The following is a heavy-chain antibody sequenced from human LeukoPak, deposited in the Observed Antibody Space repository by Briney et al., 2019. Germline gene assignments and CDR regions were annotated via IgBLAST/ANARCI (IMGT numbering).Heavy chain of an antibody. J-gene: IGHJ4*02. Sequence: SETLALTCTVSGGSISSSSYYWGGIRQPPGKGLEWLGSIYYSGSTYYNPSLKSRVTISLDTSKNQFSLKLSSVTAADTAVYYCANSGYVKGYYFDYWGQGTLVTVSS. D-gene: IGHD5-18*01. V-gene: IGHV4-39*01. CDR2: IYYSGST. CDR1: GGSISSSSYY. CDR3: ANSGYVKGYYFDY.